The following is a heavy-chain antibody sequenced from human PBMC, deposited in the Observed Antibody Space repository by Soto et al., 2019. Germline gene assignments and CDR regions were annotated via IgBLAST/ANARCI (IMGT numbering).Heavy chain of an antibody. J-gene: IGHJ5*02. CDR1: GYTFTGYY. D-gene: IGHD6-19*01. CDR3: ARDRGSGWYQDLDP. CDR2: INANSGGT. V-gene: IGHV1-2*04. Sequence: ASVKVSCKASGYTFTGYYMHWVRQAPGQGLEWMGWINANSGGTNYAQKFQGWVTMTTDTSMSTAYMELRSLRSDDTAVYYCARDRGSGWYQDLDPWGQGTLVTVS.